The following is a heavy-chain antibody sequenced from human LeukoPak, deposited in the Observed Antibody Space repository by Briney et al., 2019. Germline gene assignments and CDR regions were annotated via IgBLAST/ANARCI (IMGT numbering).Heavy chain of an antibody. CDR1: GFTFSSYV. Sequence: GGSLRLSCAASGFTFSSYVMNWVRQAPGKGLEWVSYISSSSSTIYYADSVKGRFTISRDNAENSLYLQMNSLRAEDTAVYYCARITADKNGWYHFDSWGQGTLVTVSS. J-gene: IGHJ4*02. CDR2: ISSSSSTI. CDR3: ARITADKNGWYHFDS. D-gene: IGHD6-19*01. V-gene: IGHV3-48*04.